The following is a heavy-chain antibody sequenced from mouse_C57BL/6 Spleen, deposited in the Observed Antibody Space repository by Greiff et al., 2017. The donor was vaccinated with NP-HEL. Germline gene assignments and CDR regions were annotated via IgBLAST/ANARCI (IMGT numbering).Heavy chain of an antibody. J-gene: IGHJ4*01. CDR2: INPNNGGT. CDR1: GYTFTDYN. D-gene: IGHD1-1*01. Sequence: VHLQQPGPELVKPGASLKIPCKASGYTFTDYNMDWVKQIHGKSLEWIGYINPNNGGTTYNHKFKGKATLTVDKSSSTAYMELRSLTSEDTAVYYCARRGFITTVYGMDYWGQGASVTVS. V-gene: IGHV1-18*01. CDR3: ARRGFITTVYGMDY.